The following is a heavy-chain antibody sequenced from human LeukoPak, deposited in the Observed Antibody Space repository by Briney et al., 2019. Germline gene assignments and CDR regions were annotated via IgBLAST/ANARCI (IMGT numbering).Heavy chain of an antibody. CDR2: IIPIFGTA. J-gene: IGHJ6*02. D-gene: IGHD5-12*01. CDR3: ARGGTPPTPYYYGMDV. CDR1: GGTFSSYA. Sequence: SVKVSCKASGGTFSSYAISWVRQAPGQGLEWMGGIIPIFGTANYAQKFQGRVTITADESTSTAYMELSSLRSEDTAVYYCARGGTPPTPYYYGMDVWGQGTTVTVSS. V-gene: IGHV1-69*13.